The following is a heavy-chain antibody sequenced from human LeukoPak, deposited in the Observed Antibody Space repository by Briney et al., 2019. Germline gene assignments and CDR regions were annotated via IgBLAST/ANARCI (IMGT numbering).Heavy chain of an antibody. CDR1: GLTFSSYW. CDR2: IKQDGSEK. V-gene: IGHV3-7*01. Sequence: PGGSLRLSCAASGLTFSSYWMSWVRQAPGKGLEWVANIKQDGSEKYYVDSVKGRFTISRDNAKNSLYLQMNSLRAEDTAVYYCARDREIVVVAATSFDYWGQGTLVTVSS. J-gene: IGHJ4*02. CDR3: ARDREIVVVAATSFDY. D-gene: IGHD2-15*01.